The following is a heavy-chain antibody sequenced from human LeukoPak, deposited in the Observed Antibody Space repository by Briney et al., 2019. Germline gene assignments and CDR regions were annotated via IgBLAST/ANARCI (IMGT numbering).Heavy chain of an antibody. CDR1: GFTFSSYS. Sequence: GGSLRLSCAASGFTFSSYSMNWVRQAPGKGLEWISYSSSSSTTIYYAASVKGRFTISRDNARNSLYLQMNSLRAEDTAVYYCAKLSSASSDTSNFDYWGQGTLVTVSS. J-gene: IGHJ4*02. CDR2: SSSSSTTI. D-gene: IGHD2-15*01. V-gene: IGHV3-48*01. CDR3: AKLSSASSDTSNFDY.